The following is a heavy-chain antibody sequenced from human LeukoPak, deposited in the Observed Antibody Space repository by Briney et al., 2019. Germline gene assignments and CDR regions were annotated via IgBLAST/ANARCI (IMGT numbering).Heavy chain of an antibody. J-gene: IGHJ6*04. V-gene: IGHV3-7*03. Sequence: PGGSLRLSCAASGFTFSSYWMSWVRQAPGKGLEWVANINQDGRESQYVDSVKGRFTISRDNAKNSLYLQMNSLRAEDTAVYYCAKEPAAITSGSGWPLDVWGKGTTVTVSS. CDR1: GFTFSSYW. CDR2: INQDGRES. D-gene: IGHD2-2*01. CDR3: AKEPAAITSGSGWPLDV.